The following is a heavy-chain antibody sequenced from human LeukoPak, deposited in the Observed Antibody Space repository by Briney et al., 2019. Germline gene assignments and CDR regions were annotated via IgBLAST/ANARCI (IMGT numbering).Heavy chain of an antibody. V-gene: IGHV3-30*04. D-gene: IGHD4-23*01. CDR3: ARGDYGGKKGGVDY. CDR1: GFSFSSYA. CDR2: ISYDGSIE. J-gene: IGHJ4*02. Sequence: GGSLRLSCAASGFSFSSYAMHWVRQAPGKGLEWVAVISYDGSIEYYADSVKGRFTISRDNSKNTLYLQMNSLRAEDTAVYYCARGDYGGKKGGVDYWGQGTLVTVSS.